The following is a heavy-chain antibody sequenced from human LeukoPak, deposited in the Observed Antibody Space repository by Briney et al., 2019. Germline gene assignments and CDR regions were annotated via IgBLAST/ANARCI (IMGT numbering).Heavy chain of an antibody. D-gene: IGHD6-19*01. Sequence: SETLSLTCIVSGGSISSSRDYWAWIRQPPGKGLEWIANIYYSGSTYYSPSLKSRVIISVDTSKNQFSLRLSSVTAADTAVYYCARVSGQFYFYYYMDVWGKGTTVTISS. CDR1: GGSISSSRDY. CDR3: ARVSGQFYFYYYMDV. V-gene: IGHV4-39*01. CDR2: IYYSGST. J-gene: IGHJ6*03.